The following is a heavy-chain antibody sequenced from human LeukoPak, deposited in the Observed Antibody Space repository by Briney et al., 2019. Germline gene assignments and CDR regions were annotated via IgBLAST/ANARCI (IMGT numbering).Heavy chain of an antibody. Sequence: SETLSLTCTVSGDSISSSKYYWGWIRQSPGKGLEWIGSIYKSGSTFYNPSLKSRVIISVDTSRNQLSLKLNSVSAADTAVYYCARSLSVAGLTWGQGTLVAVSS. CDR1: GDSISSSKYY. CDR2: IYKSGST. V-gene: IGHV4-39*01. D-gene: IGHD6-19*01. CDR3: ARSLSVAGLT. J-gene: IGHJ5*02.